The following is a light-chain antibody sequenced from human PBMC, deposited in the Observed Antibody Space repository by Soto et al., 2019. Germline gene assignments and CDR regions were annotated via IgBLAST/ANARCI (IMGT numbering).Light chain of an antibody. CDR3: TSFAGSDKLI. CDR1: ASDIGAYNF. V-gene: IGLV2-8*01. J-gene: IGLJ2*01. Sequence: QYVLTQPPSASGSPGQSATISCTGAASDIGAYNFVSWYQQYPGKAPKLMIYEVYKRPSGVPDRFAGAKSGNTASLTVSGLQPEDAADYYCTSFAGSDKLIFGGGTKLTVL. CDR2: EVY.